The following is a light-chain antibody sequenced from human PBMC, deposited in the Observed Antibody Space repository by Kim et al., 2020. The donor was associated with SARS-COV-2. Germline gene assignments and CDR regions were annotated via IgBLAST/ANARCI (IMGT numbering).Light chain of an antibody. J-gene: IGLJ1*01. V-gene: IGLV3-19*01. Sequence: SSELTQDPSVSVALGQTVRITCQGDSLRSYYASWYQQKPGQAPVLVIFAKNNRPSGIPDRFSGSISGTTASLTITGAQAEDEADYYCNSRDSRGNYYVFG. CDR1: SLRSYY. CDR3: NSRDSRGNYYV. CDR2: AKN.